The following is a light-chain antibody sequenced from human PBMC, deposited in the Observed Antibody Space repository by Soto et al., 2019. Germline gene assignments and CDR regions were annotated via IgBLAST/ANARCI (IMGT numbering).Light chain of an antibody. Sequence: DIVMTQSPDSLAVSLGGRATIHCKSSRSGLSSYVNRNYLGWFQQKTVQTSRLLISWAATRGSGVPDRFSGSASATDSTLTISSLHADYVAVYYCHHYYRPPITFGQGTRLEIK. CDR3: HHYYRPPIT. CDR1: RSGLSSYVNRNY. J-gene: IGKJ5*01. CDR2: WAA. V-gene: IGKV4-1*01.